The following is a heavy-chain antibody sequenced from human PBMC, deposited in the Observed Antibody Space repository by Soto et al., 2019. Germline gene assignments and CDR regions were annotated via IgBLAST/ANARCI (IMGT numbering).Heavy chain of an antibody. CDR2: ISGSGATT. CDR3: AKGRIKRRYKIPKVELDS. V-gene: IGHV3-23*01. D-gene: IGHD1-1*01. J-gene: IGHJ4*02. CDR1: GFIFSNYA. Sequence: GGSLRLSCAASGFIFSNYAMSWVRQSPGKGLEWVSSISGSGATTYYPDSVKGRFTISRDNSKNTLYLQMNNLRAEDTAVYYCAKGRIKRRYKIPKVELDSWGQGSLVTVSS.